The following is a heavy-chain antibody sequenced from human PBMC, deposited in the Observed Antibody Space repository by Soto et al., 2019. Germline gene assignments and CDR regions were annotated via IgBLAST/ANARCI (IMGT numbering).Heavy chain of an antibody. CDR2: IKQDGSEK. CDR3: ARAYVVPNYYYYYMDV. D-gene: IGHD2-15*01. J-gene: IGHJ6*03. V-gene: IGHV3-7*01. CDR1: GFPVCSYW. Sequence: GGSMRLSCAASGFPVCSYWMSWVRKAPGKGLEWVANIKQDGSEKYYVDSVKGRFPISRDNAQNSLYLQMNSLRAEDTAVYYCARAYVVPNYYYYYMDVWGKGTTVTVSS.